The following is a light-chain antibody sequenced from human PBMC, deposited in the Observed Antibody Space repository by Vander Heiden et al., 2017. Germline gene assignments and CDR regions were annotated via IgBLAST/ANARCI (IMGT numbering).Light chain of an antibody. CDR3: QQRSSWPRT. CDR2: GAS. J-gene: IGKJ1*01. CDR1: QGVSSY. V-gene: IGKV3-11*01. Sequence: EIVMKQSPATLSLSPGVRATLSCRHRQGVSSYLAWYQHRPGQAPRLLIYGASKRATGIPDRFSGSGSGTDFTLTISRLEPEDFAVYYCQQRSSWPRTFGQGTKVEI.